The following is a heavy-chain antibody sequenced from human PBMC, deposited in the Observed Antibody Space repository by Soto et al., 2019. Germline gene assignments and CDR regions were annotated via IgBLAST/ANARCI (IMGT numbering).Heavy chain of an antibody. CDR2: IWYDGSNK. V-gene: IGHV3-33*01. D-gene: IGHD6-13*01. CDR3: ARGDSSSWNDY. Sequence: ESGGGVVQPGRSLRLSCAASGFTFSSYGMHWVRQAPGKGLEWVAVIWYDGSNKYYADSVKGRFTISRDNSKNTLYLQMNSLRAEDTAVYYCARGDSSSWNDYWGQGTLVTVSS. J-gene: IGHJ4*02. CDR1: GFTFSSYG.